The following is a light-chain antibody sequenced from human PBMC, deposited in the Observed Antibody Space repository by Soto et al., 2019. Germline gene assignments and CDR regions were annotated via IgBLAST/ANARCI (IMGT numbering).Light chain of an antibody. CDR1: SSDVGGYNY. CDR3: SSYRSDTTHV. J-gene: IGLJ2*01. Sequence: QSALTQPASVSGSPGQSITISCTGSSSDVGGYNYVSWYQQHPGRAPQLLFYDVTNRPSGVSNRFSGSKSGITASLTISGLQAEDEAAYYCSSYRSDTTHVFCGGTKLTVL. V-gene: IGLV2-14*03. CDR2: DVT.